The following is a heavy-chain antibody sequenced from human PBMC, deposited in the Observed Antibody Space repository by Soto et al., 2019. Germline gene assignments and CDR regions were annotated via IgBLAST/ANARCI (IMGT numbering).Heavy chain of an antibody. J-gene: IGHJ5*02. CDR2: ISTSGSNI. CDR1: GFTFSSYE. CDR3: ARDLLAGQQLVIPWFHP. Sequence: VGSVRLSCAASGFTFSSYEMNWVRQAPGKGLEWVSSISTSGSNIYYADSVKGRFTISRDDAKNSLYLQMNSLSVEDTAVYYCARDLLAGQQLVIPWFHPWGQGTLVTVSS. D-gene: IGHD1-26*01. V-gene: IGHV3-48*03.